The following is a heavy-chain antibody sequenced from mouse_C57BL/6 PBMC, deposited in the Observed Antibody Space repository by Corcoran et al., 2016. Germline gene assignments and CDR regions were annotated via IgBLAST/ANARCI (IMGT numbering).Heavy chain of an antibody. J-gene: IGHJ2*01. CDR2: INPNNGGT. D-gene: IGHD2-1*01. Sequence: EVQLQQSGPELVKPGASVKISCKASGYTFTDYYMNWVKQSHGKSLEWIGDINPNNGGTSYNQKFKGKATLTVDKSSSTAYMELHSLTSEDSAVYYCARYYYGRDWGQGTTLTVSS. CDR1: GYTFTDYY. V-gene: IGHV1-26*01. CDR3: ARYYYGRD.